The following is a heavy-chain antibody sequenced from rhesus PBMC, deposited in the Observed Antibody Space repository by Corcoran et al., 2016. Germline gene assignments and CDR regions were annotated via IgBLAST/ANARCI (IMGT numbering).Heavy chain of an antibody. CDR2: ISGSGGNT. Sequence: QLQLQESGPGLVKPSETLSLTCAVSGGSISSNYWNWIRQPPGKELEGIGRISGSGGNTDYNPSLNVRVTISTDPSKNQFSLKLTSVTAADTAVYYCARRGIGGGFDYWGQGVLVTVSS. D-gene: IGHD5-42*01. CDR3: ARRGIGGGFDY. V-gene: IGHV4-173*01. J-gene: IGHJ4*01. CDR1: GGSISSNY.